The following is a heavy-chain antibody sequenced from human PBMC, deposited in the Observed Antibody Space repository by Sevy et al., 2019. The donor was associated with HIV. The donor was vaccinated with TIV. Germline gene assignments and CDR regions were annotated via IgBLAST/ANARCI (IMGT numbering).Heavy chain of an antibody. V-gene: IGHV3-73*01. CDR3: TCHRLGIAAAGTNLDLDY. CDR2: IRSKANSYAT. J-gene: IGHJ4*02. CDR1: GFTFSGSA. D-gene: IGHD6-13*01. Sequence: GGSLRLSCAASGFTFSGSAMHWVRQASGKGLEWVGRIRSKANSYATAYAASVKGRFTISRDDSKNTAYLQMNSLKTEETAVYYCTCHRLGIAAAGTNLDLDYWGQGTLVTVSS.